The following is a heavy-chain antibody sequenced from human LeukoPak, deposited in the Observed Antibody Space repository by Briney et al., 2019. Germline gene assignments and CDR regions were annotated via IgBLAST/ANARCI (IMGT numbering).Heavy chain of an antibody. V-gene: IGHV3-48*01. CDR3: ARDRDGDEDFDY. Sequence: GGSLRLSCAFSGFTITDYGVNWVRRAPGQGLEWLSHTSVNGAVTAYADSVKGRFTISSDTAKNSLYLQLNSLTVGDTAMYYCARDRDGDEDFDYWGRGTLVTVSS. D-gene: IGHD4-17*01. CDR2: TSVNGAVT. CDR1: GFTITDYG. J-gene: IGHJ4*02.